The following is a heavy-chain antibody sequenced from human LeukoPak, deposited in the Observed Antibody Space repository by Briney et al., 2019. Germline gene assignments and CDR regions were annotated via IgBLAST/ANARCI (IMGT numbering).Heavy chain of an antibody. CDR2: IIPIFGTA. CDR1: GGTFSSYA. Sequence: SVKVSCKASGGTFSSYAISWVRQAPGQGLKWMGGIIPIFGTANYAQKFQGRVTITADESTSTAYMELSSLRSEDTAVYYCARGEYCSSTSCPLGYWGQGTLVTVSS. CDR3: ARGEYCSSTSCPLGY. J-gene: IGHJ4*02. V-gene: IGHV1-69*01. D-gene: IGHD2-2*01.